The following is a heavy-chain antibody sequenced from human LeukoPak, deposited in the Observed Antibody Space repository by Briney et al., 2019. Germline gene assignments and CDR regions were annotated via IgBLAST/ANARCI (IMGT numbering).Heavy chain of an antibody. CDR3: ARVGKRMAAAGDYYSYMDV. Sequence: SQTLSLTCAISGDSVSSNSAAWNWIRQSPSRGLEWLGRTYYRSKWYNDYAVSVKSRITINPDTSKNHFSLQLNSVTPEDTAVYYCARVGKRMAAAGDYYSYMDVWGKGTTVTISS. CDR2: TYYRSKWYN. J-gene: IGHJ6*03. D-gene: IGHD6-13*01. CDR1: GDSVSSNSAA. V-gene: IGHV6-1*01.